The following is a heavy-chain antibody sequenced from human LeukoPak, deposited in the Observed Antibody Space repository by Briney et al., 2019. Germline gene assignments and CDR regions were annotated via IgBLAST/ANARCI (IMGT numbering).Heavy chain of an antibody. CDR3: ARTMVRGVALDY. CDR2: IYHSGST. CDR1: GVSISSGCNC. J-gene: IGHJ4*02. D-gene: IGHD3-10*01. V-gene: IGHV4-30-2*01. Sequence: PSETLSLTCAVSGVSISSGCNCWSWIRQPPGKGLEWIGYIYHSGSTYYNPSLKSPVTISVDTSKNQFSLKLSSVTAADTAVYYCARTMVRGVALDYWGQGTLVTVSS.